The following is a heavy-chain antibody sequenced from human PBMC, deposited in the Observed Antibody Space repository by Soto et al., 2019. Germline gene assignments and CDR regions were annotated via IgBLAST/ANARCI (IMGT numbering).Heavy chain of an antibody. CDR1: GYTFTSYA. Sequence: ASVKVSCKASGYTFTSYAMHWVRQAPGQRLEWMGWINAGNGNTKYSQKFQGRVTITRDTSASTAYMELSSLRSEDTAVYYCAREGYCSSTSCRPYWIPYYYYYYYMDVWGKGTTVTVSS. V-gene: IGHV1-3*01. J-gene: IGHJ6*03. CDR2: INAGNGNT. CDR3: AREGYCSSTSCRPYWIPYYYYYYYMDV. D-gene: IGHD2-2*01.